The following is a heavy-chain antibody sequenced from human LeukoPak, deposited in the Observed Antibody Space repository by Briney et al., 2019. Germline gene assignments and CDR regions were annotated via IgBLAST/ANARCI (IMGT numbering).Heavy chain of an antibody. CDR3: ARTWTTVTTRSHWFDP. CDR2: INHSGST. CDR1: GGSFSGYY. Sequence: SETLSLTCAVYGGSFSGYYWSWIRQPPGKGLEWIGEINHSGSTNYNPSLKSRVTISVDTSKNQSSLKLSSVTAADTAVYYCARTWTTVTTRSHWFDPWGQGTLVTVSS. V-gene: IGHV4-34*01. D-gene: IGHD4-17*01. J-gene: IGHJ5*02.